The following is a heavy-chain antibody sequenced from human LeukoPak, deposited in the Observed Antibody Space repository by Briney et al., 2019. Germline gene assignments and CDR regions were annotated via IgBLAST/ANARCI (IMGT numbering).Heavy chain of an antibody. CDR3: ARATRLPDY. CDR2: ISLSSSTI. D-gene: IGHD6-25*01. V-gene: IGHV3-48*04. Sequence: GGSLRLSCAASGFTFSSFSMHWVRQAPGKGLEWVSYISLSSSTIYYADSVKGRFSISRDNARNSLYLQMNSLSAEDTAVYYCARATRLPDYWGQGALVTVSS. J-gene: IGHJ4*02. CDR1: GFTFSSFS.